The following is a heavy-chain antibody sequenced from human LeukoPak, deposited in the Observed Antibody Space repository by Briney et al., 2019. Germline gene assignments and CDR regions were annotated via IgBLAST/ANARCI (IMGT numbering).Heavy chain of an antibody. CDR2: ISGSGGST. CDR3: AKGGERITMIVVVIFGDAFDI. CDR1: GFTFSSYA. V-gene: IGHV3-23*01. Sequence: HPGGSLRLSCAVSGFTFSSYAMSWVRQAPGKGLEWVSAISGSGGSTYYADSVKGRFTISRDNSKNTLYLQMNSLRAEDTAVYYCAKGGERITMIVVVIFGDAFDIWGQGTMVTVSS. D-gene: IGHD3-22*01. J-gene: IGHJ3*02.